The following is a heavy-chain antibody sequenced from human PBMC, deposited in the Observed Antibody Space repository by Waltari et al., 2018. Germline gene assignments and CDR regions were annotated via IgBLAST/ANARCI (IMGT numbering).Heavy chain of an antibody. Sequence: QVQLVQSGAEVKKPGSSVKVSCKASGGTFSSYAIRWVRTAPGQGLEWMGGIIPIFGTANYAQKFQGRVTITADESTSTAYMELSSLRSEDTAVYYCARDLAGTTRVRDYYYGMDVWGQGTTVTVSS. CDR1: GGTFSSYA. CDR2: IIPIFGTA. V-gene: IGHV1-69*01. J-gene: IGHJ6*02. D-gene: IGHD1-7*01. CDR3: ARDLAGTTRVRDYYYGMDV.